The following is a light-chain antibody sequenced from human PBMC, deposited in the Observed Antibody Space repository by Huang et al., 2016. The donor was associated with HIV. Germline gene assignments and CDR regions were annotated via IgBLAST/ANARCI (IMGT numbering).Light chain of an antibody. CDR3: QQYDSSPVT. J-gene: IGKJ4*01. Sequence: EIVLTQSPGTLSLSPGERATLSCRASPSLGSSSLAWYQQKAGQAPRLLMYGASSRATGIQDRCRGSGSGTDFTLSISRLEPEDFAVYYCQQYDSSPVTFGGGTKVEIK. CDR2: GAS. V-gene: IGKV3-20*01. CDR1: PSLGSSS.